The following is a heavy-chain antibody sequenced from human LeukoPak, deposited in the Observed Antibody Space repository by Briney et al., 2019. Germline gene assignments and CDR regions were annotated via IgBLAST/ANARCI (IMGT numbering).Heavy chain of an antibody. CDR1: GFTFDDYA. CDR3: ARPDYGDESFDY. V-gene: IGHV3-9*01. J-gene: IGHJ4*02. Sequence: GRSLRLSCAASGFTFDDYAMHWVRQAPGKGLEWVSGISWNSGSIGYADSVKGRFTISRDNAKNSLYLQMNSLRAEDTAVYYCARPDYGDESFDYWGQGTLVTVSS. CDR2: ISWNSGSI. D-gene: IGHD4-17*01.